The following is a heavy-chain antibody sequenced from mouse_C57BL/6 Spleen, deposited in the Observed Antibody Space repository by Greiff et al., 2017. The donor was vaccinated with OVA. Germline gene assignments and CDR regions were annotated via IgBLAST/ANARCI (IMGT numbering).Heavy chain of an antibody. V-gene: IGHV1-50*01. Sequence: QVQLQQPGAELVKPGASVKLSCKASGYTFTSYWMQWVKQRPGQGLEWIGEIDPSDSYTNYNQKFKGKATLTVDTSSSTAYMQLSSLTSEDSAVYYCARPSYSNYSDYWGQGTTLTVSS. J-gene: IGHJ2*01. CDR2: IDPSDSYT. CDR1: GYTFTSYW. D-gene: IGHD2-5*01. CDR3: ARPSYSNYSDY.